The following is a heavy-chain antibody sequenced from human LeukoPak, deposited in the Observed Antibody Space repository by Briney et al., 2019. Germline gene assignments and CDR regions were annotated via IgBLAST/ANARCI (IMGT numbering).Heavy chain of an antibody. CDR1: GGTFSGYA. CDR2: IIPIFGTA. J-gene: IGHJ6*03. Sequence: ASVKVSCKASGGTFSGYAISWVRQAPGQGLEWMGGIIPIFGTANYAQKFQGRVTITTDESTSTAYMELSSLRSEDTAVYYCARATARGQYYYYMDVWGKGTTVTVPS. D-gene: IGHD2-21*02. CDR3: ARATARGQYYYYMDV. V-gene: IGHV1-69*05.